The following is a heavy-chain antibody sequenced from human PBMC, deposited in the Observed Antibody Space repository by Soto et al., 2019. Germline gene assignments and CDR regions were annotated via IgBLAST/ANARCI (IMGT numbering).Heavy chain of an antibody. CDR3: ATQEVGGSYVYTFDP. D-gene: IGHD1-26*01. CDR2: TYYSGST. V-gene: IGHV4-39*01. Sequence: SETLCLSCTVAGGSSVGSSYSWAWIRQPPGKALEWIGRTYYSGSTYYNPSLKSRVTISVDTSKNQFSLKLSSVTAADTAVYYCATQEVGGSYVYTFDPWGQGTLVIVSS. J-gene: IGHJ5*02. CDR1: GGSSVGSSYS.